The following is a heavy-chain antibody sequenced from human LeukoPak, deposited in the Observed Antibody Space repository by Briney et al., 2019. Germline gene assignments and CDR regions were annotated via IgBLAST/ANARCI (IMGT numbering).Heavy chain of an antibody. J-gene: IGHJ4*02. D-gene: IGHD1-26*01. Sequence: PGGSLRLSCAAFGFTFNNYWMSWVRQAPGKGLEWVANINQDGSGKHYVDSVKGRFTISRDNAKNSLYLQTNSLRAEDTAVYFCAKASIAGAIGVLDYWGQGTLVTVSS. V-gene: IGHV3-7*01. CDR1: GFTFNNYW. CDR3: AKASIAGAIGVLDY. CDR2: INQDGSGK.